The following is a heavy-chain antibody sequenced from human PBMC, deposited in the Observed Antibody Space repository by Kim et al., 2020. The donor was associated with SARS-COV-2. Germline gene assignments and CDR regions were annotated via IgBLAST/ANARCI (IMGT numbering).Heavy chain of an antibody. J-gene: IGHJ4*01. CDR1: GYTFTSYG. CDR2: ISAYNGNK. D-gene: IGHD3-22*01. V-gene: IGHV1-18*01. CDR3: ARVLNYYDSSGYYYYFDY. Sequence: ASVKVSCKASGYTFTSYGISWVRQAPGQGLEWMGWISAYNGNKNYAQKLQGRVTMTTDTSTSTAYMELRSLRSDDTAVYYCARVLNYYDSSGYYYYFDYWGQETLVTVSS.